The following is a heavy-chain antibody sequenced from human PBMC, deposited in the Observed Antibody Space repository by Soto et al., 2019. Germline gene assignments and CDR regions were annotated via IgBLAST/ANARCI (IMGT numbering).Heavy chain of an antibody. CDR3: ASSLLTPFDY. J-gene: IGHJ4*02. CDR2: INSDGSST. CDR1: GFTFSSYW. Sequence: EVQLVESGGGLVQPGGSLRLSCAASGFTFSSYWMHWVRQVPGKGLVWVSHINSDGSSTSYADSVKGRFTISRDNAKNTLYLQMNSLRAEDTAVYYCASSLLTPFDYWGQGTLVTVSS. V-gene: IGHV3-74*01. D-gene: IGHD7-27*01.